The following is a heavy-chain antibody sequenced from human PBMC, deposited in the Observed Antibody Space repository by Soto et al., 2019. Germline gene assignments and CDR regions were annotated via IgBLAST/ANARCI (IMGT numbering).Heavy chain of an antibody. CDR2: IYYSGST. V-gene: IGHV4-39*01. Sequence: SETLSLTCTVSGGSISSSSYYWGWIRQPPGKGLEWIGSIYYSGSTYYNPSLKSRVTISVDTSKNHFSLNVSSVTAADTAVYYCARQGGGATTDYYYGMDVWGQGTTVTVSS. CDR3: ARQGGGATTDYYYGMDV. CDR1: GGSISSSSYY. J-gene: IGHJ6*02. D-gene: IGHD1-26*01.